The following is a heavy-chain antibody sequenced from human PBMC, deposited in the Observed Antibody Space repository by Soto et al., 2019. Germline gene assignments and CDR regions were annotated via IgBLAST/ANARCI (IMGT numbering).Heavy chain of an antibody. CDR2: INHSGST. V-gene: IGHV4-34*01. Sequence: QVQLQQWGAGLLKPSETLSLTCAVYGGSFSGYYWSWIRQPPGTGLEWIGEINHSGSTNYNPSLKSRVTISVDTSKNQFSLKLSAVTAADTAVYYCAREQQLRGDYNWFDPWGQGTLVTVSS. J-gene: IGHJ5*02. D-gene: IGHD6-13*01. CDR1: GGSFSGYY. CDR3: AREQQLRGDYNWFDP.